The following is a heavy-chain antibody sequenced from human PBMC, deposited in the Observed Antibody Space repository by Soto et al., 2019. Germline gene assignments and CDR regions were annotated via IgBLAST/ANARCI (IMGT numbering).Heavy chain of an antibody. D-gene: IGHD4-17*01. V-gene: IGHV1-69*02. CDR3: ATCARDPRDYEGDY. CDR1: GCTFSSYT. Sequence: QVQLVQSGAEVKKPGSSVKGSCKASGCTFSSYTISWVRQAPGQGLEWMGRIIPILGIANYAQKFQGRVTITADKSTSNAYMELSSLRSEDTAVYYCATCARDPRDYEGDYWGQGTLVTVSS. CDR2: IIPILGIA. J-gene: IGHJ4*02.